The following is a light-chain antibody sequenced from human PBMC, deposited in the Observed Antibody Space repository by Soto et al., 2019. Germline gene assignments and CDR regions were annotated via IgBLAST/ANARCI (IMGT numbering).Light chain of an antibody. CDR2: GSS. CDR3: QQGYSTPWT. J-gene: IGKJ1*01. V-gene: IGKV3-20*01. CDR1: QSVSSSY. Sequence: EIVLTQSPGTLSLSPGERATLSCRASQSVSSSYVAWYLQKPGQAPRLLIYGSSSRATGIPERFSGSGSGTDFTLTISRLEPEDFATYYCQQGYSTPWTFGQGTKVEIK.